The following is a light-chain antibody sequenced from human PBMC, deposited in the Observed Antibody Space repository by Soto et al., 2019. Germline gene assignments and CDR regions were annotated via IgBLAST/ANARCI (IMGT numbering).Light chain of an antibody. V-gene: IGLV1-47*01. CDR1: NSNIGSNH. J-gene: IGLJ3*02. Sequence: QSVLTQPPSTSGTPGQRVTISCSGSNSNIGSNHVHWYQQLPGTAPKLLIYRNDQRPSGVPDRFSGSKSDTSASLAISGLRSEDEADYYCSSWDEILSGRMFGGGTKLTVL. CDR3: SSWDEILSGRM. CDR2: RND.